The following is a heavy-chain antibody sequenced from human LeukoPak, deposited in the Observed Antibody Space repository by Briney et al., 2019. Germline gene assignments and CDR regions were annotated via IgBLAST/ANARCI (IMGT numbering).Heavy chain of an antibody. Sequence: SQTLSLTCTVSGGSISSVSYYWSWTRQPAGKGLEWIGRIYTSGSTNYNPSLKSRVTISVDTSNNQFSLKLSSVTAADTAVYYCAREIYDSSGYYYRNWFDPWGQGTLVTVSS. D-gene: IGHD3-22*01. CDR1: GGSISSVSYY. J-gene: IGHJ5*02. V-gene: IGHV4-61*02. CDR3: AREIYDSSGYYYRNWFDP. CDR2: IYTSGST.